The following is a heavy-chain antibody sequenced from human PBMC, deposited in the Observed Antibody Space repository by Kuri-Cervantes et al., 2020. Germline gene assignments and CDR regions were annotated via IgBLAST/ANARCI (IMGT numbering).Heavy chain of an antibody. V-gene: IGHV1-18*01. Sequence: ASVKVSCKASGYTFTSNGISWVRQAPGQGLEWMGWISAYNGNTNYAQKLQGRVTMTTDTSTSTAYMELRSLRSDDTAVYYCARSYGEQWLGKYNWFDPWGQGTLVTVSS. D-gene: IGHD6-19*01. CDR2: ISAYNGNT. J-gene: IGHJ5*02. CDR3: ARSYGEQWLGKYNWFDP. CDR1: GYTFTSNG.